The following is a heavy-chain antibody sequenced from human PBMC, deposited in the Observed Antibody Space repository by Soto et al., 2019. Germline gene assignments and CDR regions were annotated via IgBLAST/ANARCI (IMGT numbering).Heavy chain of an antibody. CDR2: IYPGDSDT. CDR1: GYSFTSYW. Sequence: GESLKISCKGSGYSFTSYWIGWVRQMPGKGLEWMGIIYPGDSDTRYSPSFQGQVTISADKSISTAYLQWSSLKASDTAMYYCARAVYDFWSGYYLPWFDPWGQGTLVTVSS. J-gene: IGHJ5*02. V-gene: IGHV5-51*01. CDR3: ARAVYDFWSGYYLPWFDP. D-gene: IGHD3-3*01.